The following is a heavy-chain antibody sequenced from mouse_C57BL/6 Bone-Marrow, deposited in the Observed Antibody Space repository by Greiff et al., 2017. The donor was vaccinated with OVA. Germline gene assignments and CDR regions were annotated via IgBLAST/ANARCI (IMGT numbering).Heavy chain of an antibody. J-gene: IGHJ1*03. V-gene: IGHV5-17*01. CDR1: GFTFSDYG. CDR2: ISSGSSTI. Sequence: DVKLVESGGGLVKPGGSLKLSCAASGFTFSDYGMHWVRQAPEKGLEWVAYISSGSSTIYYADTVKGRFTISRDNAKNTLFLQMTSLRSEDTAMYYCARWDYGSHWYFDVWGTGTTVTVSS. D-gene: IGHD2-2*01. CDR3: ARWDYGSHWYFDV.